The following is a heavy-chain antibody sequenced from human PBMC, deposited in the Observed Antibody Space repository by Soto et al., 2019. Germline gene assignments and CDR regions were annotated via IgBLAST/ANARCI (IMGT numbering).Heavy chain of an antibody. J-gene: IGHJ3*02. D-gene: IGHD3-22*01. Sequence: PGGSLRLSCAASGFTFSSYAMSWVRQAPGKGLEWVSAISGSGGSTYYADSVKGRFTISRDNSKNTLYLQMNSLRAEDTAVYYCATGGYYDSSGPNNNDAFDIWGQGTMVTVSS. CDR2: ISGSGGST. CDR3: ATGGYYDSSGPNNNDAFDI. V-gene: IGHV3-23*01. CDR1: GFTFSSYA.